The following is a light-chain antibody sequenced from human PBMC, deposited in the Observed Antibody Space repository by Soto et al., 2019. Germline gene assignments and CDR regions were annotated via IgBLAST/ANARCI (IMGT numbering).Light chain of an antibody. J-gene: IGKJ5*01. CDR3: QQYETSPIT. Sequence: EIVLTQSRGTLSLSPGERATLSCRASQSVSNNYLAWYQQKPGQAPRLLIYGASNRATGIPDRFSGSGSGTDFTLTITPLEREDFAVYFCQQYETSPITFGQGTRLEIK. V-gene: IGKV3-20*01. CDR1: QSVSNNY. CDR2: GAS.